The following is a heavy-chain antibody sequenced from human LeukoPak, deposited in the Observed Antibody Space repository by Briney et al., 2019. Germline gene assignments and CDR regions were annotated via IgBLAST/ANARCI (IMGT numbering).Heavy chain of an antibody. V-gene: IGHV1-2*02. CDR3: ARNYGHNSKYFDF. J-gene: IGHJ4*02. D-gene: IGHD4-17*01. CDR2: IRPNSGDT. CDR1: GYTFTDYF. Sequence: GASVKVSCKASGYTFTDYFIHWVRQAPGQGLEWMGWIRPNSGDTHYAQRFQGRVTMTRDTSVGTAHMELSSLRSDDTAIYYCARNYGHNSKYFDFWGQGTLVTASS.